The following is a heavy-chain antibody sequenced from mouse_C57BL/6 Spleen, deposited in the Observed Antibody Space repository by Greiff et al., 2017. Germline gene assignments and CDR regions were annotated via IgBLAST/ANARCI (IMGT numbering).Heavy chain of an antibody. CDR2: INPNNGGT. Sequence: DVKLQESGPELVKPGASVKIPCKASGYTFTDYNMDWVKQSHGKSLEWIGDINPNNGGTIYNQKFKGKATLTVDKSSSTAYMELRSLTSEDTAVYYCAAGLGRYFDVWGTGTTVTVSS. CDR1: GYTFTDYN. CDR3: AAGLGRYFDV. D-gene: IGHD4-1*01. V-gene: IGHV1-18*01. J-gene: IGHJ1*03.